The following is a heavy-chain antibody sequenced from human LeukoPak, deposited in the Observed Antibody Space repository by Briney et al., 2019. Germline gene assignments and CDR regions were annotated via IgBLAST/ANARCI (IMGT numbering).Heavy chain of an antibody. CDR1: GGSFSGYY. Sequence: SETLSLTCAVYGGSFSGYYWSWIRQPPGKGLEWIGEINHSGSTNYNPSLKSRVTISVGTSKNQFSLKLSSVTAADTAVYYCARVAENWFDPWGQGTLVTVSS. CDR2: INHSGST. CDR3: ARVAENWFDP. J-gene: IGHJ5*02. V-gene: IGHV4-34*01.